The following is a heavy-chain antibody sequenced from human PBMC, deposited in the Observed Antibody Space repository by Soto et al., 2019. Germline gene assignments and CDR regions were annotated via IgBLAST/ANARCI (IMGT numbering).Heavy chain of an antibody. D-gene: IGHD3-10*01. CDR3: ARGPRNYYGSGIYYNKLNGVKVHYYYYYGMDV. J-gene: IGHJ6*02. CDR1: GGSISSGGYY. Sequence: SETLSLTCTVSGGSISSGGYYWSWIRQPPGKGMEWIGYIYYSESTKYNHSLKSRVTISVDTSKNQFSLKLSSVTAADTAVYYCARGPRNYYGSGIYYNKLNGVKVHYYYYYGMDVWGQGTTVTVSS. V-gene: IGHV4-61*08. CDR2: IYYSEST.